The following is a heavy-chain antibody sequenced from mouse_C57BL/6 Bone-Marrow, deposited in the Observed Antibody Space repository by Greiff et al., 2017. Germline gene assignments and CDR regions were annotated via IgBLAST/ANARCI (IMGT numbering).Heavy chain of an antibody. D-gene: IGHD2-9*01. J-gene: IGHJ1*03. CDR1: GYTFTSYW. Sequence: VQLQQPGAELVMPGASVKLSCKASGYTFTSYWMHWVKQRPGQGLEWIGEIDPSDSYTNYTQKFKGQSTLTVDTSSSTAYMQLSSLTSEDSAVYYCAREPTYYGYDGGYFDVWGTGTTVTVSS. CDR2: IDPSDSYT. V-gene: IGHV1-69*01. CDR3: AREPTYYGYDGGYFDV.